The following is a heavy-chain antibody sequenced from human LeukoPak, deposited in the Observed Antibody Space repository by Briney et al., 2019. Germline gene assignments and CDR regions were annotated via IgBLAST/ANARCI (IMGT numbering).Heavy chain of an antibody. D-gene: IGHD2-15*01. Sequence: SETLSLTCTVSGGSISSGDYYWSWIRQPPGKGLEWIGYIYYSGSTYYNPSLMSRVTISVDTSKNQFSLKLSSVTAADTAVYYCARVDCSGGSCYSVDYWGQGTLVTVPS. V-gene: IGHV4-30-4*01. CDR3: ARVDCSGGSCYSVDY. J-gene: IGHJ4*02. CDR2: IYYSGST. CDR1: GGSISSGDYY.